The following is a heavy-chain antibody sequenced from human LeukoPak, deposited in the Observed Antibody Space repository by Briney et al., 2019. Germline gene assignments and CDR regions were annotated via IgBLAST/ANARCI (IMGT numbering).Heavy chain of an antibody. V-gene: IGHV3-53*01. CDR2: IYSAGIT. CDR1: GFTVSSNY. D-gene: IGHD6-6*01. Sequence: GGSLRLSCAASGFTVSSNYMSWVRQAPGKGLEWVSVIYSAGITYYADSVKGRFTISRDNSKNTLYLQMNSLRAEDTAVYYCAKDVPGGEQLVPDAFDIWGQGTMVTVSS. CDR3: AKDVPGGEQLVPDAFDI. J-gene: IGHJ3*02.